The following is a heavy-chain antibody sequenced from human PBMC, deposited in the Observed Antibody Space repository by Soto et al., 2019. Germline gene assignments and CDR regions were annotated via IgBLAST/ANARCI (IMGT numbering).Heavy chain of an antibody. CDR1: GFTFSAYA. CDR3: XXXXXXXXXQXDWF. D-gene: IGHD6-19*01. CDR2: IHGGGGGT. J-gene: IGHJ5*01. Sequence: EVQLLESGGGLVQPGGSLRLSCAASGFTFSAYAMSWVRQAPGKGLEWVSSIHGGGGGTFYADSVKGRFTISRDNSRXXXXXXXXXXXXXXXXXXXXXXXXXXXXXQXDWF. V-gene: IGHV3-23*01.